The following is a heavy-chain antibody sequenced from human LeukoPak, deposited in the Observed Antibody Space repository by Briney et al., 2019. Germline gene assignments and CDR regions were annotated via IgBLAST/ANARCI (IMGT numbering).Heavy chain of an antibody. CDR2: MNPNSGNT. D-gene: IGHD6-19*01. CDR1: GYTLTSYD. CDR3: ARGNIAVPGTPYYFEY. V-gene: IGHV1-8*02. Sequence: ASVKVSCKASGYTLTSYDINWVRRATGQGLECMGWMNPNSGNTYYAQRFQGRVTMTRDTSISTAYMEVSSLRSEDTAVYYCARGNIAVPGTPYYFEYWGQGTLVTVSS. J-gene: IGHJ4*02.